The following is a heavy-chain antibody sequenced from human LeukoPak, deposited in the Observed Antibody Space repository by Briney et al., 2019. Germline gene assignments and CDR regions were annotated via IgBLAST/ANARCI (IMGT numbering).Heavy chain of an antibody. CDR3: ARVSPLDGYPPGYFDY. CDR2: IYHSGST. Sequence: SQTLSLTCTVSGGSISSGGYYWSWIRQPPGKGLEWIGYIYHSGSTYYNPSLKSRVTISVDTSKNQFSLKLSSVTAADTAVYYCARVSPLDGYPPGYFDYWGQGTLVTVSP. V-gene: IGHV4-30-2*01. J-gene: IGHJ4*02. D-gene: IGHD5-24*01. CDR1: GGSISSGGYY.